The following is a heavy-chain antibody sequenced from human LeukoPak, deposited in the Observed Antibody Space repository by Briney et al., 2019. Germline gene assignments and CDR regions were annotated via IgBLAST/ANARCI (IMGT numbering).Heavy chain of an antibody. Sequence: KPGRSLRLSCTASGFTFGDYAMSWFRQAPGKGLEWVGFIRSKAYGGTTEYAASVKGRFTISRDDSKSIAYLQMNSLKTEDTAVYYCTRDRPEWELDLRPDDAFDIWGQGTMVTVSS. CDR3: TRDRPEWELDLRPDDAFDI. CDR1: GFTFGDYA. J-gene: IGHJ3*02. V-gene: IGHV3-49*05. CDR2: IRSKAYGGTT. D-gene: IGHD1-26*01.